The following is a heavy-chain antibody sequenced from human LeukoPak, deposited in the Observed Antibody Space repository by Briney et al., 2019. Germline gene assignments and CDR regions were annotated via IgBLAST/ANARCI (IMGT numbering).Heavy chain of an antibody. V-gene: IGHV3-53*01. CDR3: AKDNRYSSSWPFDY. CDR2: IYSGGTT. CDR1: GFTVSANY. D-gene: IGHD6-13*01. J-gene: IGHJ4*02. Sequence: GGSLRLSCAASGFTVSANYMNWVRQAPGMGLEWVSVIYSGGTTYYADSVKGRFTISRDNSKNTLYLQMNSLRAEDTAVYYCAKDNRYSSSWPFDYWGQGTLVTVSS.